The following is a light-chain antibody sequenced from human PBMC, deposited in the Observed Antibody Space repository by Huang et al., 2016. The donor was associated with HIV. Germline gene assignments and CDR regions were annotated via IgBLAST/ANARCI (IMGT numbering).Light chain of an antibody. Sequence: DIQMTQSPSTLSASVGDRVTITCRASQSISSWLAWYQQKPGKAPKVLIYKASSLESGVPSRFSGSGFGTEFTLTISSLQPDDFATYYCQQYNRYSYTFGQGTNLEIK. V-gene: IGKV1-5*03. CDR3: QQYNRYSYT. CDR2: KAS. CDR1: QSISSW. J-gene: IGKJ2*01.